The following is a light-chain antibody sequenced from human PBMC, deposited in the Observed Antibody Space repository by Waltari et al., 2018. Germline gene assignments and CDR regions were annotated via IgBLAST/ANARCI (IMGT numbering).Light chain of an antibody. Sequence: QAALTQSPSMSGSPGQSVTISCTGSSSDIGGYNLVPWYQQHPGKAPKLMIYEVNKRPSGVSDRFSGSKSGNTASLTISGLQPDDETAYYCSSFSSTKTYIFGPGTRLTVL. CDR2: EVN. V-gene: IGLV2-14*03. CDR1: SSDIGGYNL. CDR3: SSFSSTKTYI. J-gene: IGLJ1*01.